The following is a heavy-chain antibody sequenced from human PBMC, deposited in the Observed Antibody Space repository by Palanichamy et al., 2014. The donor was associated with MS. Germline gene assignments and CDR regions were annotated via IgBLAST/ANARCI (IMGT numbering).Heavy chain of an antibody. CDR3: AKDREYCSGGSCSRFDY. CDR2: ISYDGSNK. J-gene: IGHJ4*02. Sequence: QVQLVESGGGVVQPGRSLRLSCAASGFTFSSYGMHWVRQAPGKGLEWVAVISYDGSNKYYADSVKGRFTISRDNSKNTLYLQMNSLRAEDTAVYYCAKDREYCSGGSCSRFDYWGQGTLVTVSS. D-gene: IGHD2-15*01. CDR1: GFTFSSYG. V-gene: IGHV3-30*18.